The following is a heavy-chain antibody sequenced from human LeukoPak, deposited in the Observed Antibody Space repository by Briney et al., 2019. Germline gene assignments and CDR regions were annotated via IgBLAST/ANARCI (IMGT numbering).Heavy chain of an antibody. CDR2: FYDSGST. Sequence: SETLSLTCTVSGGSISSRDYYWAWILQPPGKGLEWIGSFYDSGSTYYNPSLKSRVTISVDTSKNQFSLNLRSVTAADTAVYYCTRHITTRSNYFDSWGQETHVTVSS. D-gene: IGHD3-10*01. J-gene: IGHJ4*02. CDR3: TRHITTRSNYFDS. V-gene: IGHV4-39*07. CDR1: GGSISSRDYY.